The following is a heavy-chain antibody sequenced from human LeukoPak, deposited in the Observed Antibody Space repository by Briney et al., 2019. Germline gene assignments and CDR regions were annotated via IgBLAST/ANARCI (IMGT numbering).Heavy chain of an antibody. D-gene: IGHD2-2*01. J-gene: IGHJ4*02. V-gene: IGHV3-9*01. CDR2: ISWNSGSI. CDR3: AKDIYQLLGMPYFDY. Sequence: GRSLRLAWAASGFTFDDYAMHWVRQAPGKGLEWVSGISWNSGSIGYADSVKGRFTISRDNAKNSLYLQMNSLRAEDTALYYCAKDIYQLLGMPYFDYWGQGTLVTVSS. CDR1: GFTFDDYA.